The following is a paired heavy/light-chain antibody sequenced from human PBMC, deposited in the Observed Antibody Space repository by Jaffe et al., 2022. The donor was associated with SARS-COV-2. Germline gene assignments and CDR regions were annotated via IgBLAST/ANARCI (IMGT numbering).Heavy chain of an antibody. J-gene: IGHJ6*02. D-gene: IGHD6-19*01. CDR2: VYVRGGA. CDR3: ARDPGWEVYYGMDV. Sequence: QVHLQESGPRLVKPLETLSLDCAVSGVSVSSPSYYWTWVRQTAGKGLEWLGRVYVRGGANYNPSLGGRITISVDASKNQFSLKLNSVTAADTAVYYCARDPGWEVYYGMDVWGQGTTVTVSS. V-gene: IGHV4-61*02. CDR1: GVSVSSPSYY.
Light chain of an antibody. CDR2: GSY. CDR3: QSYDTSLSGSV. Sequence: QSVLTQPPSVSGAPGQSVTISCTGSSSNLGARYDVHWYQQIPGRAPRLLIFGSYNRPSGVPDRFSGSRSGSSASLAISGLQAEDEGDYYCQSYDTSLSGSVFGGGTKLTVL. V-gene: IGLV1-40*01. CDR1: SSNLGARYD. J-gene: IGLJ3*02.